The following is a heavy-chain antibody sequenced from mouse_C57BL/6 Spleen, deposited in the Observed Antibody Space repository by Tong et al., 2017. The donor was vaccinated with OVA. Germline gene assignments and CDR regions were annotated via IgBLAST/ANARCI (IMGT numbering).Heavy chain of an antibody. Sequence: EVQLQESGGGLVKPGGSLKLSCADSGFTFSDYGMHWVRQAPEKGLEWVAYISSGSSTIYYADTVKGRFTISRDNAKNTLFLQMSSLKSEDTAMYYCTRDLAYYSNSYAMDYWGQGTSVTVSS. D-gene: IGHD2-5*01. CDR1: GFTFSDYG. J-gene: IGHJ4*01. CDR3: TRDLAYYSNSYAMDY. CDR2: ISSGSSTI. V-gene: IGHV5-17*03.